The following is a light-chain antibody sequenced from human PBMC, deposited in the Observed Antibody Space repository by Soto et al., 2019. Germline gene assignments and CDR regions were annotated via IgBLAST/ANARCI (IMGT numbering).Light chain of an antibody. J-gene: IGKJ3*01. CDR2: GAS. CDR3: QQYGSSPFT. Sequence: EIMLTQSPGPLSLSPGERATLSCRASQSVSSSYLAWYQQKPGQAPRLLIYGASSRATGIPDRFSGSGSGTDFTLTISTLGPEDFAVYYCQQYGSSPFTFGPGTKVDIK. CDR1: QSVSSSY. V-gene: IGKV3-20*01.